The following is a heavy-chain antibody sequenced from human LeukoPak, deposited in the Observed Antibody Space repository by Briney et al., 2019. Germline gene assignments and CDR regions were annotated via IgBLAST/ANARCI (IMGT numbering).Heavy chain of an antibody. J-gene: IGHJ5*02. Sequence: SETLSLTCTVSSDSIFTSNWWSWVRPPPGKGLEWIGQIFHSGSTSYSPSLKSRVTISMDKSKNQISLRLTSVTAADTAVYYCARARVPADLFDPWGQGTLVTVSS. D-gene: IGHD2-2*01. CDR3: ARARVPADLFDP. V-gene: IGHV4-4*02. CDR2: IFHSGST. CDR1: SDSIFTSNW.